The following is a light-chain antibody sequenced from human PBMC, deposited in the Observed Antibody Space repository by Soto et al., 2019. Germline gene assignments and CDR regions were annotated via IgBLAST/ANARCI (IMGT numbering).Light chain of an antibody. CDR3: QQYNNWPPLT. CDR2: GAS. Sequence: IVLTQSSGTLSLSPGERATLSCRASQSVSSSNLAWYQQKPGQAPRLLIYGASTRATGIPARFSGSGSGTEFTLTISILQSEDFAVYYCQQYNNWPPLTFGGGTKVDIK. V-gene: IGKV3-15*01. CDR1: QSVSSSN. J-gene: IGKJ4*01.